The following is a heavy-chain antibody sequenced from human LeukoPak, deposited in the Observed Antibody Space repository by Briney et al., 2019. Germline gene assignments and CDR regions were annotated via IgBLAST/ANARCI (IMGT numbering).Heavy chain of an antibody. J-gene: IGHJ4*02. CDR1: GGTFSSYA. CDR3: AQVYYYDSSGYHKLDY. Sequence: SVKVSCKASGGTFSSYAISWVRQAPGQGLEWMGGIIPIFGTANYAQKFQGRVTITADESTRTAYMELSSLRPEDTAVYYCAQVYYYDSSGYHKLDYWGQGTLVTVSS. V-gene: IGHV1-69*13. D-gene: IGHD3-22*01. CDR2: IIPIFGTA.